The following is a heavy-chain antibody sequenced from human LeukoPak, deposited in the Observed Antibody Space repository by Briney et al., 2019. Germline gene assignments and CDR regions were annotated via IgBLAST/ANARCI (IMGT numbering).Heavy chain of an antibody. V-gene: IGHV3-23*01. CDR1: RFTFTSYA. CDR2: ISGSGGSA. J-gene: IGHJ6*02. D-gene: IGHD1-26*01. Sequence: GGSLRLSCAASRFTFTSYAMSWVRQAPGKGLEWVSGISGSGGSAYYADSVKGRFTIFRDNSKSTLYLQMNSLRAEDTAVYYCAKGRRVGVGYYYGMDVWGQGTTVTVSS. CDR3: AKGRRVGVGYYYGMDV.